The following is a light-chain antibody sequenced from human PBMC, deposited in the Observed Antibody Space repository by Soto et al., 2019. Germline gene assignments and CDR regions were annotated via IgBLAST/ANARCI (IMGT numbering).Light chain of an antibody. CDR1: ESVRPY. CDR3: KHRDNWSYI. V-gene: IGKV3-11*01. Sequence: EIVLTQSPATLSLSPGERATLSCRASESVRPYVAWYQQKPGQAPRLLIYDASTRATSITARFCGSGSGTKYTLSTSSLEAEDFAVYYCKHRDNWSYIFGQGTKLEMK. CDR2: DAS. J-gene: IGKJ2*01.